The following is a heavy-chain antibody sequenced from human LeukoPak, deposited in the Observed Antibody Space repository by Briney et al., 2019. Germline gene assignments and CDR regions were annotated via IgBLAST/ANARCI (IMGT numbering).Heavy chain of an antibody. D-gene: IGHD3-22*01. CDR3: ASAVAYYDSSGYYYGYFQH. Sequence: GGSLRLSCAASGFTFSSYAISWVRQAPGQGLEWMGRIIPILGIANYAQKFQGRVTITADKSTSTAYMELSSLRSEDTAVYYCASAVAYYDSSGYYYGYFQHWGQGTLVTVSS. CDR2: IIPILGIA. J-gene: IGHJ1*01. V-gene: IGHV1-69*04. CDR1: GFTFSSYA.